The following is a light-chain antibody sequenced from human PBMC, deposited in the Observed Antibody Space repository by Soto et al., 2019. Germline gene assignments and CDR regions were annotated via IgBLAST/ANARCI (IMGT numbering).Light chain of an antibody. CDR1: QSVSNN. CDR2: GAS. CDR3: QQYNTWPRT. J-gene: IGKJ1*01. V-gene: IGKV3-15*01. Sequence: EIVMTQSPATLSVSPGERATLSCRASQSVSNNLAWYQQKPGQAPRLLIDGASTRATGIPATFSGSGSETDFTLTISSLQSEDFAVDYCQQYNTWPRTFGPGTKVEIK.